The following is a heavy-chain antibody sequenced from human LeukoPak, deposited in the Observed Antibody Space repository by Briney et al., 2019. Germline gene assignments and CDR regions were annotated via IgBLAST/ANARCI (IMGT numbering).Heavy chain of an antibody. Sequence: GGSLRLPCAASAFTFSSYGMHWVRQAPGKGLEWVAVIWYDGSNKYYADSVKGRFTISRDNSKNTLYLQMNSLRAEDTAVYYCARERLYCSGGSCYSGGLDYWGQGTLVTVSS. CDR3: ARERLYCSGGSCYSGGLDY. J-gene: IGHJ4*02. CDR1: AFTFSSYG. CDR2: IWYDGSNK. V-gene: IGHV3-33*01. D-gene: IGHD2-15*01.